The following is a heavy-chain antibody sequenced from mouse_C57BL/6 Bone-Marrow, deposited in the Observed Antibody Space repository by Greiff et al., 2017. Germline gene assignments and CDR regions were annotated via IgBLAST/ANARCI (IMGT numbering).Heavy chain of an antibody. V-gene: IGHV1-80*01. D-gene: IGHD1-1*01. CDR3: ARWYYGSSIWYFDV. Sequence: QVQLQQSGAELVKPGASVKISCKASGYAFSSYWMNWVKQRPGKGLEWIGQIYPGDGDTNYNGKFKGKATLTADKSSSTAYMQLSSLTSEDSAVYFCARWYYGSSIWYFDVWGTGTTVTVSS. CDR1: GYAFSSYW. CDR2: IYPGDGDT. J-gene: IGHJ1*03.